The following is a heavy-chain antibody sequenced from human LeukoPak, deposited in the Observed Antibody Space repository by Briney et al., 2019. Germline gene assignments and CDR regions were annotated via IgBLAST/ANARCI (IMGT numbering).Heavy chain of an antibody. V-gene: IGHV1-46*01. J-gene: IGHJ1*01. CDR1: GYTFTSYS. D-gene: IGHD6-13*01. Sequence: ASVKVSCKASGYTFTSYSLHWVRQAPGQGLEWMGMINPNRGNTNYAQNFHGRVTMTRATSTRTVFIELSSLRYENTAVYYCSRAVSSWYHFQNCGQGALLTVS. CDR2: INPNRGNT. CDR3: SRAVSSWYHFQN.